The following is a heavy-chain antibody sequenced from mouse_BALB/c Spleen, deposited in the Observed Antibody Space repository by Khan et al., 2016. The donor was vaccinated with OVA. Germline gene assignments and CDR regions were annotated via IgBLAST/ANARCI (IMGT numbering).Heavy chain of an antibody. CDR1: GYTFTSYV. D-gene: IGHD4-1*01. J-gene: IGHJ4*01. CDR2: INPYNDGT. Sequence: VQRQQSGPELVKPGASVKMSCKASGYTFTSYVMHWVKQKPGQGLEWIGYINPYNDGTKYNEKFKGKATLTSDKSSSTAYMELSSLTSEDSAVYYCARGNWDVGYAMDYWGQGTSVTVSS. CDR3: ARGNWDVGYAMDY. V-gene: IGHV1S136*01.